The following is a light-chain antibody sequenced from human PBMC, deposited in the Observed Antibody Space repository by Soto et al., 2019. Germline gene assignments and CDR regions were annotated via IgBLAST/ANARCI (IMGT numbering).Light chain of an antibody. V-gene: IGLV1-40*01. Sequence: QSVLTQPPSVSGAPGQRVTISCTGSSSNIGAGYDVHWCQQLPGTAPKLLIYGNSNRPSGVPDRFSGSKSGTSASLAITGLHAEDEADYYCQSYDSSLSGSVFGGGTKLTVL. CDR3: QSYDSSLSGSV. CDR2: GNS. CDR1: SSNIGAGYD. J-gene: IGLJ2*01.